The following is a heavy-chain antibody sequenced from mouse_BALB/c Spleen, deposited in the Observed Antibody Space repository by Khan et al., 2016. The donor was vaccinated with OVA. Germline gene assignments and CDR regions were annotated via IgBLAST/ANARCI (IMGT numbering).Heavy chain of an antibody. CDR1: GYTFTDYV. CDR2: IYPGSGTT. V-gene: IGHV1-81*01. Sequence: QVQLQQSGPELVKPGASVKMSCKVSGYTFTDYVITWVKQRTGQGLEWIGEIYPGSGTTYYNEKFKGKATLTADKSSNTVNMQLSSLTSEDSAVCFCAISYDGAWFAYWGQGTLVTVSA. J-gene: IGHJ3*01. D-gene: IGHD2-12*01. CDR3: AISYDGAWFAY.